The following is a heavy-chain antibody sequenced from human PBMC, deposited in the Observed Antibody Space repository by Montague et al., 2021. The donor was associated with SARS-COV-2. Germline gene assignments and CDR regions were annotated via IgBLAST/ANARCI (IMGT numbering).Heavy chain of an antibody. J-gene: IGHJ6*02. CDR3: ARFSYRLLTLGYYYGMDV. Sequence: SETLSLTCAVYGGSFSGYYWSWIRQPPGKGLQWTGEISHTGSTNYNPSLKSRVTISIDTSKNQFSLTLSSVTAADTAVYYCARFSYRLLTLGYYYGMDVWGQGTTVTVSS. CDR2: ISHTGST. CDR1: GGSFSGYY. V-gene: IGHV4-34*01. D-gene: IGHD2-2*01.